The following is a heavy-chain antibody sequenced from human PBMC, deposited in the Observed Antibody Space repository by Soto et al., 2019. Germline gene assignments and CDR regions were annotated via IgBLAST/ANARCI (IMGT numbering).Heavy chain of an antibody. CDR3: ARDLGGMDV. J-gene: IGHJ6*02. CDR1: GYTFTSYA. CDR2: INAGNGNK. V-gene: IGHV1-3*01. D-gene: IGHD1-26*01. Sequence: QVQLVQSGAEVKKPGASVKVSCKAFGYTFTSYAMHWVRQAPGQRLEWMGWINAGNGNKKFSQKIQGRVTITRDTSASTAYMXLSSLRSEDTAVYYCARDLGGMDVWGQGTTVIVSS.